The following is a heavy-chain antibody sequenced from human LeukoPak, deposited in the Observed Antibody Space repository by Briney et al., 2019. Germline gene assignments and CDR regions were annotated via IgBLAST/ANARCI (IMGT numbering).Heavy chain of an antibody. CDR3: GRQGYTGSHYFIDF. D-gene: IGHD1-26*01. CDR1: SGSISSYH. J-gene: IGHJ4*02. V-gene: IGHV4-4*07. Sequence: SETLSLTCTVSSGSISSYHWGWVRQPPGKGLEWIGRIYTTGTTHYNPSLKSRLTMSVDTSTNQFALNLTSVTAADTAVYYCGRQGYTGSHYFIDFWSQGTLVAVS. CDR2: IYTTGTT.